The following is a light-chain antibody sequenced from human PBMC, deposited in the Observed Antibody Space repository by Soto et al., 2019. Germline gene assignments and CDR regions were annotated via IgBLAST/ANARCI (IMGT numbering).Light chain of an antibody. CDR2: CAS. CDR1: QSALFSGSNKNY. J-gene: IGKJ2*01. V-gene: IGKV4-1*01. CDR3: QQYLSCPMYT. Sequence: DIVLTQSPDSLAVSLGETATINCKSSQSALFSGSNKNYLAWYQHRPGQPLKLLFHCASTQASGVPDRFSASGSGTDFTLTISSLQPEDVAIYDGQQYLSCPMYTFAQGTKLEIK.